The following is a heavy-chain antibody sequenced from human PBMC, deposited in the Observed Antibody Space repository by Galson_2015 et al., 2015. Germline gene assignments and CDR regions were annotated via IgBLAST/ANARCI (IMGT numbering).Heavy chain of an antibody. Sequence: SVKVSCKASGGTFSSYAISWVRQAPGQGLEWMGGIIPIFGTANYAQKFQGRVTITADESTSTAYMELSSLRSEDTAVYYYARAGGYYDSSGYYYFDYWGQGTLVTVSS. V-gene: IGHV1-69*13. J-gene: IGHJ4*02. CDR3: ARAGGYYDSSGYYYFDY. CDR1: GGTFSSYA. D-gene: IGHD3-22*01. CDR2: IIPIFGTA.